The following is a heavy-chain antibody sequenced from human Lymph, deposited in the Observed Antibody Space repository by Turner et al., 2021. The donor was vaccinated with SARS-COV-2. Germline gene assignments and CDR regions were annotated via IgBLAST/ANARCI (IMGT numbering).Heavy chain of an antibody. CDR3: AREDTVMVYDY. J-gene: IGHJ4*02. CDR1: GFTFTGYW. D-gene: IGHD5-18*01. CDR2: IKHDGSEK. V-gene: IGHV3-7*03. Sequence: VQLVESGGGLVQPGGSLSLSCAASGFTFTGYWMSWVRQAPGKGLEWVANIKHDGSEKYYLDSVKGRFTISRDNAKNSLYLQMNSLRAEDTAVYYCAREDTVMVYDYWGQGSLVTVSS.